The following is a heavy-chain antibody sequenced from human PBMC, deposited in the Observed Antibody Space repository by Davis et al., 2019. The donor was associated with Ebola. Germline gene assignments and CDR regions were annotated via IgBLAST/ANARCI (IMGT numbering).Heavy chain of an antibody. CDR3: TSTLDGDYVDY. CDR2: IRSKANSYAT. Sequence: GGSLRLSCAASGFTFSGSAMHWVRQASGKGLEWVGRIRSKANSYATAYAASVKGRFTISRDDLKNTAYLQMNSLKTEDTAVYYCTSTLDGDYVDYWGQGTLVTVSS. J-gene: IGHJ4*02. V-gene: IGHV3-73*01. D-gene: IGHD4-17*01. CDR1: GFTFSGSA.